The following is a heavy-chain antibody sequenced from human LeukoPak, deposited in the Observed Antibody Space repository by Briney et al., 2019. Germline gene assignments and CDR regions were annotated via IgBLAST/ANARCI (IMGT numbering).Heavy chain of an antibody. D-gene: IGHD4-17*01. Sequence: PGGSLRLSCAASGFTFSSSAMSWVRQAPGKGLEWVSSISIGSNYIYYSDSARGRFTISRDNTKNSLYLQMNSLRAEDTTVYYCARDPHGDYRPGFDPWGQGTLVTVSS. V-gene: IGHV3-21*04. CDR2: ISIGSNYI. J-gene: IGHJ5*02. CDR3: ARDPHGDYRPGFDP. CDR1: GFTFSSSA.